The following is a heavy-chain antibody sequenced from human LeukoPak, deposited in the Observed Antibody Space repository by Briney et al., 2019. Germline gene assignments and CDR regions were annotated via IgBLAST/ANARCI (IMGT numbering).Heavy chain of an antibody. CDR3: ARGIGAVVLDY. J-gene: IGHJ4*02. CDR1: GGSISSYY. CDR2: IYYSGST. V-gene: IGHV4-59*01. Sequence: PSETLSLTCTVSGGSISSYYWSWIRQPPGKGLEWIGYIYYSGSTNYNPSLKSRVTISVDTSKNQSSLKLSSVTAADTAVYYCARGIGAVVLDYWGQGTLVTVSS. D-gene: IGHD6-19*01.